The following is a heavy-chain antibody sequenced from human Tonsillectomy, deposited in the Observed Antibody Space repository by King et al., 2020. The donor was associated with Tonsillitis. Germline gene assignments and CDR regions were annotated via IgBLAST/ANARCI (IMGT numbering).Heavy chain of an antibody. J-gene: IGHJ2*01. CDR1: GFTFSDYY. D-gene: IGHD6-13*01. CDR3: AKTIPATAVRHHWYFDL. V-gene: IGHV3-11*06. CDR2: ISSSSSYT. Sequence: VQLVESGGGLVKPGGSLRLSCAASGFTFSDYYMSWIRQAPGKGLEWVSYISSSSSYTNYADSVKGRFTISRDNAKNSLYLQMNSLRVEDTAVYYCAKTIPATAVRHHWYFDLWGRGTLVTVSS.